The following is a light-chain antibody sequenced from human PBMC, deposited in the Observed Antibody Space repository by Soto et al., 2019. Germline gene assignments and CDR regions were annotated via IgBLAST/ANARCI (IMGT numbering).Light chain of an antibody. V-gene: IGLV2-11*01. CDR1: SSDVGGYNY. CDR2: DVS. J-gene: IGLJ1*01. Sequence: QSALTQPRSVSGSPGQSVTISCTGTSSDVGGYNYVSWYQQYPGKAPKLMIYDVSKRPSGVPDRFSGSKSGNTASLTISGRQAEDEADYYCYSYAGSYTFYVFVTGTKLTVL. CDR3: YSYAGSYTFYV.